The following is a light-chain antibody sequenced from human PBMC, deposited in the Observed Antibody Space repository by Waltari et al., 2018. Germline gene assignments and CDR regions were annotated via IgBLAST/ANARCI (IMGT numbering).Light chain of an antibody. Sequence: DIQMXQSPSSLSXSXXDRVTITCRASQGIRNDLAWYQQKPGKAPKRLIYAASTLQSGVPXXFSGSGXXXEFTLTIXXLQPEDXXTYYCLQHNSYPLTXXXXTKVEIK. J-gene: IGKJ4*01. V-gene: IGKV1-17*01. CDR3: LQHNSYPLT. CDR1: QGIRND. CDR2: AAS.